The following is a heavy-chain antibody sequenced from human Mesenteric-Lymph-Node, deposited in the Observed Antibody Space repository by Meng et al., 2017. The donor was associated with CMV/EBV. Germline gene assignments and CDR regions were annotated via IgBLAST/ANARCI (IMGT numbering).Heavy chain of an antibody. CDR2: ISGVSDFI. CDR3: ARDRGYTSAWFFVGLDS. Sequence: GESLKISCVDSGYGFTFRSGDMNWVRQAPGKGLEWVSSISGVSDFIYYADSLKGRFTISRDNAENSLYLQIDSLTAEDTAVYYCARDRGYTSAWFFVGLDSWGQGTLVTVSS. J-gene: IGHJ4*02. V-gene: IGHV3-21*01. D-gene: IGHD6-13*01. CDR1: GYGFTFRSGD.